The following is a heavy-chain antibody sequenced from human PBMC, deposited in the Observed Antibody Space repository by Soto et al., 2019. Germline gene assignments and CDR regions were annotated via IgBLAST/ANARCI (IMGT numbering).Heavy chain of an antibody. D-gene: IGHD3-22*01. J-gene: IGHJ5*02. CDR1: GFTFSDYY. CDR3: ATITMMT. V-gene: IGHV3-11*06. Sequence: QVQLVESGGGLVKPGRSLRLSCAASGFTFSDYYMSWIRQAPGKGLEWLSYISGSSDNTNYADSVKGRFTISRDNAKKSLYLEMNSLRAEDTAVYYCATITMMTWGQGTLVTVSS. CDR2: ISGSSDNT.